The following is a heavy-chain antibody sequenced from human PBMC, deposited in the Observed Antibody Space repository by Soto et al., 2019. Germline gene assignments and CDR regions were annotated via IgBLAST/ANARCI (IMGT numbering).Heavy chain of an antibody. V-gene: IGHV3-23*01. Sequence: PGGSLRLSCAASGFTFSSYAMSWVRQAPGKGLEWVSAISGSGGSTYYADSVKGRFTISRDNSKNTLYLQMNSLRAQDTAVYYCANASTMVRGPRAGARPPFDYWGQGTLVTVSS. CDR2: ISGSGGST. CDR1: GFTFSSYA. J-gene: IGHJ4*02. D-gene: IGHD3-10*01. CDR3: ANASTMVRGPRAGARPPFDY.